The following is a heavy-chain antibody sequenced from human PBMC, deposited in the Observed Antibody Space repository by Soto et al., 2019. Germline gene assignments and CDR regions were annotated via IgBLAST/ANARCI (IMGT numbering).Heavy chain of an antibody. V-gene: IGHV4-31*03. J-gene: IGHJ4*02. Sequence: TLSLTCTVSGGSISSEGYYWSWFRQLPGKGLEWIGDIYYSGTTYHNPSLRSRLTISGDASKNQFSLKLSSVTDADTALYYCARGRGYSYGPYYFDYWGQGTLVTVS. CDR1: GGSISSEGYY. CDR3: ARGRGYSYGPYYFDY. CDR2: IYYSGTT. D-gene: IGHD5-18*01.